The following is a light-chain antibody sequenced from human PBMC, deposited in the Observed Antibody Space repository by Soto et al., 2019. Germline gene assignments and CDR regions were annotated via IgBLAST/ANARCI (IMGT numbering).Light chain of an antibody. Sequence: DIQMTQSPSTLSGSVGDRVTITCRASQTISSWLAWYQQKPGKAPKLLIYKASTLKSGVPSRFSSSGSGTEFPLTISSLQPDDFATYYCQHYNSYSEAFGQGTKVELK. J-gene: IGKJ1*01. CDR2: KAS. V-gene: IGKV1-5*03. CDR3: QHYNSYSEA. CDR1: QTISSW.